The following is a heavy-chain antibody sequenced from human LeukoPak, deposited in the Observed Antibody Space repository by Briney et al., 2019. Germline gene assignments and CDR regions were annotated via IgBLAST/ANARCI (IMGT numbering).Heavy chain of an antibody. CDR2: IKQDGSEK. D-gene: IGHD6-19*01. V-gene: IGHV3-7*03. CDR3: ARDYPKQWLSSDY. J-gene: IGHJ4*02. CDR1: GFTFSSYW. Sequence: GGSLKLSCAASGFTFSSYWMSWVRQAPGKGLEWVANIKQDGSEKYYVDSVKGRFTISRDNAKNSLYLQMNSLRAEDTAVYYCARDYPKQWLSSDYWGQGTLVTVSS.